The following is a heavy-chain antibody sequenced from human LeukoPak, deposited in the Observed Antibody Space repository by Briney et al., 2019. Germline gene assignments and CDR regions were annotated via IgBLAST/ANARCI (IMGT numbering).Heavy chain of an antibody. D-gene: IGHD5-18*01. J-gene: IGHJ5*02. CDR1: GGSIDSRSYY. V-gene: IGHV4-39*02. Sequence: SETLSLTCTVSGGSIDSRSYYWDWIRQAPGKGLEWIGTIYHSGSTEYNPSLKSRVAIFVDTSKNQFSLILHSVAAADTAVYYCARDGYSFGRGFDPWGQGTLVTVSS. CDR3: ARDGYSFGRGFDP. CDR2: IYHSGST.